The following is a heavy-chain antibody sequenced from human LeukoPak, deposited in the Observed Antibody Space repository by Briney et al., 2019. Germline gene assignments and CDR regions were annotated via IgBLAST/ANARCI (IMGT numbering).Heavy chain of an antibody. CDR3: ARANDYGDHVDY. CDR1: GYTFTGYD. CDR2: MNPNSGNT. D-gene: IGHD4-17*01. V-gene: IGHV1-8*01. J-gene: IGHJ4*02. Sequence: ASVKVSCKASGYTFTGYDINWVRQATGQGLEWMGWMNPNSGNTDYAQKFQGRVTMTRNTSISTAYMELSSLRSEDTAVYYCARANDYGDHVDYWGQGTLVTVSS.